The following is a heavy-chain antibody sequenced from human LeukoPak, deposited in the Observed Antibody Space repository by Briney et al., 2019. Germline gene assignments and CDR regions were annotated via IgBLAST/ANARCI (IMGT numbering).Heavy chain of an antibody. J-gene: IGHJ2*01. CDR1: GFTFSSYD. D-gene: IGHD6-19*01. CDR3: AKDADSYIAVAGDADDWYFDV. Sequence: PTGGSLRLSCAASGFTFSSYDMSWVRQAPGKGLEWVSAISGSGYTTYHADSVKGRFTIFRDNSKDTLYLQMNSLRAEDTAVYYCAKDADSYIAVAGDADDWYFDVWGRGTLVTVSS. V-gene: IGHV3-23*01. CDR2: ISGSGYTT.